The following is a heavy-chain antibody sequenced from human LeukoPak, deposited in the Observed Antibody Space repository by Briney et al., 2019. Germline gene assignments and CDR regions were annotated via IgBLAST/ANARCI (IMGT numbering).Heavy chain of an antibody. D-gene: IGHD2-2*01. CDR3: ARYHSGTMDY. Sequence: PGRSLRLSCAASGFTFSSYGMHWVRQAPGKGLEWVAVIWYDGSKKYYADSAKGRFTISRDNSNNALYLQMDSLRAEDTAMYYCARYHSGTMDYWSQGALVTVSS. CDR2: IWYDGSKK. CDR1: GFTFSSYG. J-gene: IGHJ4*02. V-gene: IGHV3-33*08.